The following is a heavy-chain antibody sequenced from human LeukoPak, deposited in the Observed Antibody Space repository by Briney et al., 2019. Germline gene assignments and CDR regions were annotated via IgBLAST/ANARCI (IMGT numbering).Heavy chain of an antibody. CDR1: GGSISRSTYY. Sequence: SETLSLTCTVSGGSISRSTYYWDWIRQPPGKGLEWIGSVYYSGRTYYNPSLKSRVTISVDTSKNQFSLKLSSVTAADTAVYYCARGNRPDVGEPQLVHFDCWGQGTLVTVSS. CDR2: VYYSGRT. J-gene: IGHJ4*02. D-gene: IGHD6-13*01. CDR3: ARGNRPDVGEPQLVHFDC. V-gene: IGHV4-39*01.